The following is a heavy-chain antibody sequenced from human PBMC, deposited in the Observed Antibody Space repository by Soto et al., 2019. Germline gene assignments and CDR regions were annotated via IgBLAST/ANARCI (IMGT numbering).Heavy chain of an antibody. CDR3: ATMGTPATGLYFFDY. V-gene: IGHV4-30-4*01. CDR1: GGSISSGNYY. D-gene: IGHD2-15*01. CDR2: ISYSGST. Sequence: QVQLQESGPGLVKPSQTLSLTCTVSGGSISSGNYYWSWIRQPPGKGLEWIGFISYSGSTYYSTSLKSRVTISVDTSKSQFSLNLSFVTAADTAVYDCATMGTPATGLYFFDYWGQGSLVTVSS. J-gene: IGHJ4*02.